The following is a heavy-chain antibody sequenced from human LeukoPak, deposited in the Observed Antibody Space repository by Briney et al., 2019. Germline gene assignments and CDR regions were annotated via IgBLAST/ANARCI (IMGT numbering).Heavy chain of an antibody. D-gene: IGHD3-3*01. CDR3: ASSARGYDFWSGYYTYYFDY. Sequence: SETLSLTCAVYGGSFSGYYWSWIRQPPGKGLEWIGEINHSGSTNYNPSLKSRVAISVDTSKNQFSLKLSSVTAADTAVYYCASSARGYDFWSGYYTYYFDYWGQGTLVTVSS. CDR2: INHSGST. V-gene: IGHV4-34*01. J-gene: IGHJ4*02. CDR1: GGSFSGYY.